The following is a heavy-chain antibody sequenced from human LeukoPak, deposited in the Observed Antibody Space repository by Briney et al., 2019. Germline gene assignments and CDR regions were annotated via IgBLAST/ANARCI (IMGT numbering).Heavy chain of an antibody. CDR2: ISSSGSYI. V-gene: IGHV3-21*01. J-gene: IGHJ4*02. D-gene: IGHD4-17*01. CDR1: GFTFSSYS. Sequence: GGSLRLSCAASGFTFSSYSMNWVRQAPGKGLEWVSSISSSGSYIYYADSVKGRFTISRDNAKNSLYLQMNSLRAEDTAVYYCARDRYGDYGFDYWGQGTLVTVSS. CDR3: ARDRYGDYGFDY.